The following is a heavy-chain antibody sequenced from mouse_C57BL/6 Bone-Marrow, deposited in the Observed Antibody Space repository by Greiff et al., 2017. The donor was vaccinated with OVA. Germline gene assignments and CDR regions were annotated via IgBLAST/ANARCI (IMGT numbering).Heavy chain of an antibody. CDR2: ISDGGSYT. V-gene: IGHV5-4*01. CDR3: ARETTVVAFYAMDY. D-gene: IGHD1-1*01. Sequence: EVQRVESGGGLVKPGGSLKLSCAASGFTFSSYAMSWVRQTPEKRLEWVATISDGGSYTYYPDNVKGRFTISRDNAKNNLYLQMSHLKSEDTAMYYCARETTVVAFYAMDYWGQGTSVTVSS. CDR1: GFTFSSYA. J-gene: IGHJ4*01.